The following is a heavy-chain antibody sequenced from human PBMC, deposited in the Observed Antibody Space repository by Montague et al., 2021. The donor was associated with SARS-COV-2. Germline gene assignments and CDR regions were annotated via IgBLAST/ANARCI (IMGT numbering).Heavy chain of an antibody. CDR3: AREGIVPTMFTENAFEI. D-gene: IGHD5-12*01. Sequence: SVKVSCKASGYTFRNYGIDWVRQAPGPGLEWMGWISANNGNTHYAQKFQGRVTMTIDTSTSTAYMELRSLRFDDTAVYYCAREGIVPTMFTENAFEIWGQGTMITVSS. CDR1: GYTFRNYG. J-gene: IGHJ3*02. V-gene: IGHV1-18*01. CDR2: ISANNGNT.